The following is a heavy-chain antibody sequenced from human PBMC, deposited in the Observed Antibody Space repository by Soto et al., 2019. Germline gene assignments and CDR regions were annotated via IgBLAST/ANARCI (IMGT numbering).Heavy chain of an antibody. CDR2: ISSSGTTM. D-gene: IGHD3-3*01. CDR1: GFAFSSYE. Sequence: GGSLRLSCGASGFAFSSYEMNWVRQAPGKGLEWVSYISSSGTTMYYAGSVQGRFTISRDNAKNSLYLQMSSLRAEDTAIYYCVRSDVWTGSYALDYWGQGALVTLSS. V-gene: IGHV3-48*03. CDR3: VRSDVWTGSYALDY. J-gene: IGHJ4*02.